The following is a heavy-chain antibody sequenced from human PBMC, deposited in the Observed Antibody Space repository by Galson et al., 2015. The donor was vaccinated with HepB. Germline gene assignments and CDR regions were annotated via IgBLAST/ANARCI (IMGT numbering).Heavy chain of an antibody. CDR1: GAPVNSGGSF. CDR3: ARVSQRYFDY. V-gene: IGHV4-31*03. D-gene: IGHD5-24*01. CDR2: IYPSGLT. Sequence: QVQLQESGPRLVKPSETLSLTCPVSGAPVNSGGSFWSWIRQHPGRGQERLGDIYPSGLTYSSPSLKSRLILSVDTAKNQFTLNLSSVTAADTATYYCARVSQRYFDYWGQGSLVTVSS. J-gene: IGHJ4*02.